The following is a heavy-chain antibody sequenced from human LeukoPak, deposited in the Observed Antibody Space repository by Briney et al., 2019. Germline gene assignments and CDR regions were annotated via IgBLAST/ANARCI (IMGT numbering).Heavy chain of an antibody. D-gene: IGHD2-8*01. CDR1: GGSISSYY. Sequence: PSETLSLTCTVSGGSISSYYWSWIRQPPGKGLEWIGYTYYSRSTNYNPSLKSRVTISVDTSKDQFSLKLSSVTAADTAVYYCARNGARYYYGMDVWGQGTTVTVSS. J-gene: IGHJ6*02. CDR2: TYYSRST. CDR3: ARNGARYYYGMDV. V-gene: IGHV4-59*01.